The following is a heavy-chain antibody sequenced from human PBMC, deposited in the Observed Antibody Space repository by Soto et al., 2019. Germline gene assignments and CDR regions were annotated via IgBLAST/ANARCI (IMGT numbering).Heavy chain of an antibody. D-gene: IGHD6-6*01. CDR2: IYNTGSS. J-gene: IGHJ5*01. CDR3: ASQFSTSPEAFDS. Sequence: SETRSLGCTFSGGSVNGDSYYWSWIRQAGGRGREWIGYIYNTGSSNYSPSLNSRVTMSGDTSRNQFSLKLSSVTTADTAVYYCASQFSTSPEAFDSWRQASLVT. CDR1: GGSVNGDSYY. V-gene: IGHV4-61*01.